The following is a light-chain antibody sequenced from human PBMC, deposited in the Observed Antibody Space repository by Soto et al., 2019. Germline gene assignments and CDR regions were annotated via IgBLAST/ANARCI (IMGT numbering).Light chain of an antibody. Sequence: TQSPSILSASVGDRVTITCRASQSVDSRHLAWYQQKPGQAPRLLIYGASNRATGIPDRFSGSGSGTDFTLTISRLEPEDFAVYYCQHYGASPYTFGQGTELEIK. V-gene: IGKV3-20*01. CDR2: GAS. CDR3: QHYGASPYT. J-gene: IGKJ2*01. CDR1: QSVDSRH.